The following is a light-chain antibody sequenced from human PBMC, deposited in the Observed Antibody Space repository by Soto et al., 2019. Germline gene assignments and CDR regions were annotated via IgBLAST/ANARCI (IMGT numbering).Light chain of an antibody. CDR1: QSISSY. CDR3: QQSYSTPRT. Sequence: DIHMTQSPSTLSASVGDIVTITCRASQSISSYLNWYQQKPGKAPKLLIYAASSLQSGVPSRFSGSGSGTDFTLTISSLQPEDFATYYCQQSYSTPRTFGQGTKVDFK. J-gene: IGKJ1*01. V-gene: IGKV1-39*01. CDR2: AAS.